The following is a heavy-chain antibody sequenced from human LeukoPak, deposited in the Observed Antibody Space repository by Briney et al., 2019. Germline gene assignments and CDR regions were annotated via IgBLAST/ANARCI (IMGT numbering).Heavy chain of an antibody. V-gene: IGHV3-23*01. Sequence: GGSLRLSCAASGFTFSSYAMSWVRQAPGKGLEWVSAINGSGGSTYYADSVKGRFTISRDNSKNTLYLQMNSLRAEDTAVYYCARRLRYYYYYMDVWGKGTTVTVSS. J-gene: IGHJ6*03. CDR3: ARRLRYYYYYMDV. CDR2: INGSGGST. CDR1: GFTFSSYA.